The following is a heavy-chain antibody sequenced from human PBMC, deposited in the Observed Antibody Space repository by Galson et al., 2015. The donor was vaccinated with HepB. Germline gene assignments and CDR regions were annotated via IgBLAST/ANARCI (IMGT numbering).Heavy chain of an antibody. CDR3: DSYGYYSNAFDI. CDR2: IYWDDDK. V-gene: IGHV2-5*02. Sequence: PALVKPTQTLTLTCTFSGFSLSTSGVGVGWIRQPPGKTLEWLALIYWDDDKRYSPSLKSRLTITKDTSKNQVVLTMTAADTAVYYCARSDSYGYYSNAFDIWGQGTMVTVSS. CDR1: GFSLSTSGVG. J-gene: IGHJ3*02. D-gene: IGHD3-10*01.